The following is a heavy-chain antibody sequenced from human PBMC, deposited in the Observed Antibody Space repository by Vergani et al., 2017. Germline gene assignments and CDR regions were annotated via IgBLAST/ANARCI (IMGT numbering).Heavy chain of an antibody. Sequence: QVQLVQSGAEVKKPGSSVKVSCKASGGTFSSYAISWVRQAPGQGLEWMGGIIPIFGTANYAQKFQGRVTITADESTSTAYMELSSLRSEDTAVYYCARGHAMVRGVIIKIYYGMDVWGQGTTVTVSS. D-gene: IGHD3-10*01. CDR2: IIPIFGTA. CDR1: GGTFSSYA. V-gene: IGHV1-69*12. J-gene: IGHJ6*02. CDR3: ARGHAMVRGVIIKIYYGMDV.